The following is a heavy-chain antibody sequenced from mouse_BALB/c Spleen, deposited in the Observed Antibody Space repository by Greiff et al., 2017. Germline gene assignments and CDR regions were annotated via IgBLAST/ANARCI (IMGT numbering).Heavy chain of an antibody. CDR1: GFTFSSFG. J-gene: IGHJ2*01. Sequence: EVKLVESWGGLVQPGGSRKLSCAASGFTFSSFGMHWVRQAPEKGLEWVAYISSGSSTIYYADTVKGRFTISRDNPKNTLFLQMTSLRSEDTAMYYCARRDYRYDFDYWGQGTTLTVSS. CDR3: ARRDYRYDFDY. V-gene: IGHV5-17*02. CDR2: ISSGSSTI. D-gene: IGHD2-14*01.